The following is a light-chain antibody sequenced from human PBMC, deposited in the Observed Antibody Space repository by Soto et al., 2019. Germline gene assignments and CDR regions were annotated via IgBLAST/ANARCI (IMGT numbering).Light chain of an antibody. Sequence: DIQMTQSPSSLSASVGDRVTITYRASQSISSYLNWYQQKPGKAPKLLIYAASSLQSGVPSRFSGSGSGTDFTLTISSLQPEDFATYYCQQSYSTLWTFGQGTKEEIK. CDR3: QQSYSTLWT. J-gene: IGKJ1*01. V-gene: IGKV1-39*01. CDR1: QSISSY. CDR2: AAS.